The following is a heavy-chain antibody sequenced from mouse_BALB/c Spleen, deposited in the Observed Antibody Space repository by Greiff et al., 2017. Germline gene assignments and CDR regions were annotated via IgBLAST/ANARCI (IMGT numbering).Heavy chain of an antibody. CDR1: GYTFTSYW. CDR3: ARRYYDYDDGFAY. Sequence: QVQLQQPGAELVKPGASVKLSCKASGYTFTSYWMHWVKQRPGQGLEWIGEINPSNGRTNYNEKFKSKATLTVDKSSSTAYMQLSSLTSEDSAVYYCARRYYDYDDGFAYWGQGTLVTVAA. V-gene: IGHV1S81*02. J-gene: IGHJ3*01. CDR2: INPSNGRT. D-gene: IGHD2-4*01.